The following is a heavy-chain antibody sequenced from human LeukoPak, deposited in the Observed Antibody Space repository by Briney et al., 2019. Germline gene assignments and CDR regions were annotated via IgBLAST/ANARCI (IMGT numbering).Heavy chain of an antibody. Sequence: GGSPRLSCAASGFIFSSYVMSWVRQAPGKGLEWVSTISGGGGTTYYADSVKGRFTISRDNSKNTLFLQMNSLRAADTAIYYCAKDSYDSSGYHGLDAFDIWGQGTMVTVSS. CDR1: GFIFSSYV. D-gene: IGHD3-22*01. CDR3: AKDSYDSSGYHGLDAFDI. J-gene: IGHJ3*02. CDR2: ISGGGGTT. V-gene: IGHV3-23*01.